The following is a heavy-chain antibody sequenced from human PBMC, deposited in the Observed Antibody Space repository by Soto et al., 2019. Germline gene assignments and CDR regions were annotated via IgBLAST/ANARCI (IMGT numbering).Heavy chain of an antibody. Sequence: QVQLQESGPGLVKPSQTLSLTCTVSGGSISSGDYYWSWIRQPPGKGLEWIGYIYYSGSTYYNPSLKSRVTISVDTSKNQFSLKLSSVTAADTAVYYCARDSALQNHYYDSSGYYSYHAFDIWGQGTMVTVSS. J-gene: IGHJ3*02. CDR1: GGSISSGDYY. CDR3: ARDSALQNHYYDSSGYYSYHAFDI. V-gene: IGHV4-30-4*01. CDR2: IYYSGST. D-gene: IGHD3-22*01.